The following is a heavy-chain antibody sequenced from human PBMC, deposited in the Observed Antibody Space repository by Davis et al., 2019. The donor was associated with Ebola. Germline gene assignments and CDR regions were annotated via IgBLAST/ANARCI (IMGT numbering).Heavy chain of an antibody. V-gene: IGHV1-69*05. CDR1: GGTFSSYA. CDR2: IIPIFGTA. J-gene: IGHJ4*02. CDR3: AGRGSSANHCDY. Sequence: SVPVSCKASGGTFSSYAISWVRQAPGQGLAWMGGIIPIFGTANYAQKFQGRVTMATDRSTNTAYMDLRSLTTDDTAVYYCAGRGSSANHCDYWGQGTLVTVSS. D-gene: IGHD6-6*01.